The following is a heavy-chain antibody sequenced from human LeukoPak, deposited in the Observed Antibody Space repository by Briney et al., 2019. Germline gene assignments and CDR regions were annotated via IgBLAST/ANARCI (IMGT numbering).Heavy chain of an antibody. CDR3: ASYSSRWYYFDY. Sequence: PSETLSLTCTVSGGSISSYYWSWIRQPPGKGLEWIGYIYYSGSTNYNPSLKSRVTISVDTSKNQFSLKLSSVTAADTGVYYCASYSSRWYYFDYWGQGTLVTVSS. CDR2: IYYSGST. V-gene: IGHV4-59*01. J-gene: IGHJ4*02. D-gene: IGHD6-13*01. CDR1: GGSISSYY.